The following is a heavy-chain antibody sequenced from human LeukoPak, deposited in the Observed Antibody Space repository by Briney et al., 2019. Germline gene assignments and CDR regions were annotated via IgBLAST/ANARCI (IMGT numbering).Heavy chain of an antibody. V-gene: IGHV1-69*13. Sequence: SVTVSCKASGGTFSSYAISWVRQAPGQGLEWMGGIIPIFGTANYAQKFQGRVTITADESTSTAYMELSSLRSEDTAVYYCASVRSSGYYYPFDYWGQGTLVTVSS. D-gene: IGHD3-22*01. J-gene: IGHJ4*02. CDR3: ASVRSSGYYYPFDY. CDR2: IIPIFGTA. CDR1: GGTFSSYA.